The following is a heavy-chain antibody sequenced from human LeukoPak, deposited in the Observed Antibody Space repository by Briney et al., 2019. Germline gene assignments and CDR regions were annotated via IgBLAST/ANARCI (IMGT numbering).Heavy chain of an antibody. CDR3: AVSSRYSGSYFDFDY. CDR2: INAGNGNT. D-gene: IGHD1-26*01. Sequence: ASVKISCRASGYTFTSYAMHWVRQAPGQRLEWMGWINAGNGNTKYSQKFQGRVTITRDTSASTAYMELSSLRSEDTAVYYCAVSSRYSGSYFDFDYWGQGTLVTVSS. CDR1: GYTFTSYA. V-gene: IGHV1-3*01. J-gene: IGHJ4*02.